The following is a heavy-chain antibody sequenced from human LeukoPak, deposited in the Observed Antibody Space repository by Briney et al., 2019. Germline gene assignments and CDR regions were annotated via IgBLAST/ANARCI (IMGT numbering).Heavy chain of an antibody. CDR1: GGSISSSSYY. Sequence: PSETLSLTCTVSGGSISSSSYYWGWIRQPPGKGLEWIGSIYYSGSTYYNPSLKSRVTISVDTSKNQFSLKLSSVTDADTAVYYCASGDDYSNYEAVGWFDPWGQGTLVTVSS. CDR2: IYYSGST. J-gene: IGHJ5*02. V-gene: IGHV4-39*01. D-gene: IGHD4-11*01. CDR3: ASGDDYSNYEAVGWFDP.